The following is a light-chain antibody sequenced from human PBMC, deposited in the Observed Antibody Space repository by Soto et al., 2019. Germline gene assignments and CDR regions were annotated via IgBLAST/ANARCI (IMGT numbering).Light chain of an antibody. CDR1: QSISSSY. Sequence: IVLTQSPGTLSLSPGESVTLSCRASQSISSSYLAWYQQPPGQAPRLLIYGASNRATAIPDRFSGSGSGTDFTLTISRLEPEDFAVYYCHQYDSWTFGQGTKVDIK. J-gene: IGKJ1*01. V-gene: IGKV3-20*01. CDR2: GAS. CDR3: HQYDSWT.